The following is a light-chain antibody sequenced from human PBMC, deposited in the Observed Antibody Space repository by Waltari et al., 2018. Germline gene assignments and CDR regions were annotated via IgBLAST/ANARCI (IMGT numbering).Light chain of an antibody. CDR2: GAS. CDR1: QSISTS. CDR3: QQLHSYPRA. V-gene: IGKV1-39*01. J-gene: IGKJ4*01. Sequence: DIQMTQSPPSLSTSVGDRVTITCRATQSISTSLNWYQQKAGKAPNLLIYGASVLESGVPSRFSGSGSGTDFTLTISSLQPEDFATYYCQQLHSYPRAFGGGTKVESK.